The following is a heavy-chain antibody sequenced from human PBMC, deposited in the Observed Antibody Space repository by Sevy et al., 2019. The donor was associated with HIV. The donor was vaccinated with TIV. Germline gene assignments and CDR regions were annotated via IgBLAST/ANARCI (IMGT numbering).Heavy chain of an antibody. CDR3: AKVGKYYYSMDYFEY. CDR1: GYTFTDYY. J-gene: IGHJ4*02. D-gene: IGHD3-22*01. Sequence: ASVKVSCNASGYTFTDYYMHCVRQAPGQGPEWMGWINPNNGDTTYSQKFKGRVTMTRDTSISTAYMELSSLRSDDTAVYYCAKVGKYYYSMDYFEYWGQGTLVTVSS. CDR2: INPNNGDT. V-gene: IGHV1-2*02.